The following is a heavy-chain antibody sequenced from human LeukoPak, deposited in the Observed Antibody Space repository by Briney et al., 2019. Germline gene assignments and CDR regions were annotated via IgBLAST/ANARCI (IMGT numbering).Heavy chain of an antibody. CDR2: IYYSGST. Sequence: SETLSLTCTVSGGSISSGGYYWSWIRQHPGKGLEWIGYIYYSGSTYYNPSLKSRVTISVDTSKNQFSLKLSSVTAADTAVYYCARDRGKGYCSSTSCYQADNWFDPWGQETLVTVSS. CDR1: GGSISSGGYY. CDR3: ARDRGKGYCSSTSCYQADNWFDP. V-gene: IGHV4-31*03. D-gene: IGHD2-2*01. J-gene: IGHJ5*02.